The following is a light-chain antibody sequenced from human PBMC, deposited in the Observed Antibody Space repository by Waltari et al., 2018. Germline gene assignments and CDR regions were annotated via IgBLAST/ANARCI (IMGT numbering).Light chain of an antibody. CDR1: PSAVAASDP. Sequence: QSALTQPASVSGSPGQSITISCSGIPSAVAASDPVSWYQHHPGEAPQVIIYDVTNRPSGVSDRFSASKSANRAFLTISGLQPDDEGDYYCSSQTLDGVVLFGGGTKLTVL. CDR2: DVT. V-gene: IGLV2-14*03. CDR3: SSQTLDGVVL. J-gene: IGLJ2*01.